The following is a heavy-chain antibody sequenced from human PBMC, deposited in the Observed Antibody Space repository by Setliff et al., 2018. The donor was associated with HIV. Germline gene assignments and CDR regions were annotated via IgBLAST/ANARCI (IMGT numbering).Heavy chain of an antibody. CDR2: IFYSGSS. CDR1: GASISTYY. CDR3: ARDRGSYNFWSGLARGDNWFDP. D-gene: IGHD3-3*01. V-gene: IGHV4-59*01. Sequence: PSETLSLTCTVSGASISTYYWSWIRQPPGKGLEWIGYIFYSGSSNYNPSLKSRVTMSVDTSKNQSSLNLTSVTAADTAVYYCARDRGSYNFWSGLARGDNWFDPWGQGTLVTVSS. J-gene: IGHJ5*02.